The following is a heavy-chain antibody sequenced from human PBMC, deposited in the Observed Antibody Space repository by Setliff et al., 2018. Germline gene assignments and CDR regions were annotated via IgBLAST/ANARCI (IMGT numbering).Heavy chain of an antibody. CDR3: AKGRGEMDS. D-gene: IGHD3-10*01. V-gene: IGHV4-4*07. CDR1: GGSISSYY. J-gene: IGHJ4*02. CDR2: IYTSGST. Sequence: LSLTCTVSGGSISSYYWSWIRQPAGKGLEWIGRIYTSGSTNYNPSLKSRVTMSVDTSKNQFSLNVRSVTAADTAIYYCAKGRGEMDSWGQGSLVTVSS.